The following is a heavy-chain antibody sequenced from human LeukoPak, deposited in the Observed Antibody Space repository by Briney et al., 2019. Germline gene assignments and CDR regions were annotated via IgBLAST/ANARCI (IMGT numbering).Heavy chain of an antibody. CDR3: ARGTPADY. CDR2: INPNSGGT. J-gene: IGHJ4*02. V-gene: IGHV1-2*02. CDR1: GYTFTGYY. Sequence: ASVKVSCKASGYTFTGYYMYWVRQAPGQGLEWMGWINPNSGGTKYGQKFQGRIIMTSDTSTSTAYMELSSLRSDDTAVFYCARGTPADYWGQGTLLTVSS. D-gene: IGHD4-23*01.